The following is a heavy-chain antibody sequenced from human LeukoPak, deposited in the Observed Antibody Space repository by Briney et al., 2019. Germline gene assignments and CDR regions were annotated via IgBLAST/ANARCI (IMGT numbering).Heavy chain of an antibody. CDR2: IRSKSNSYAT. Sequence: GGSLKLSCAASGFTFSGSAMHWVRQASGKGLEWVGRIRSKSNSYATAYGASVKGRFTISRDDSENTAYLEMDSLKTEDTAVYYCGRLGGDYGGNIDYWGQGILVTVSP. V-gene: IGHV3-73*01. CDR3: GRLGGDYGGNIDY. D-gene: IGHD4-23*01. J-gene: IGHJ4*02. CDR1: GFTFSGSA.